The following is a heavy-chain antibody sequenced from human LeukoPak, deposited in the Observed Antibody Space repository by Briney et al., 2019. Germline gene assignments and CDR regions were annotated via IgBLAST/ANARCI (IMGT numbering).Heavy chain of an antibody. CDR2: ISSSGSYI. CDR1: GFTFSRYS. Sequence: KPGGSLRLSCAASGFTFSRYSMNWVRQAPGKGLEWVSSISSSGSYIYYADSVKGRFTISRDNAKNSLYLQMNSLRAEDTAVYYCASRNQYCGGDCFWAFDIWGQGTMVTVSS. CDR3: ASRNQYCGGDCFWAFDI. J-gene: IGHJ3*02. V-gene: IGHV3-21*01. D-gene: IGHD2-21*02.